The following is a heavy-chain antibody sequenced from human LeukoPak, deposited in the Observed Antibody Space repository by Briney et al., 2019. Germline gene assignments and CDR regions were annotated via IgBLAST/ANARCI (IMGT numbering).Heavy chain of an antibody. V-gene: IGHV1-8*03. J-gene: IGHJ6*04. Sequence: GASVKVSCKASGYTFTSYDINWVRQATGQGLEWMGWMNPNSGNTGYAQKFQGRVTITRNTSISTAYMELSSLRSEDTAVYYCARGLVVPAAGAMDVWGKGTTATVSS. CDR2: MNPNSGNT. CDR1: GYTFTSYD. CDR3: ARGLVVPAAGAMDV. D-gene: IGHD2-2*01.